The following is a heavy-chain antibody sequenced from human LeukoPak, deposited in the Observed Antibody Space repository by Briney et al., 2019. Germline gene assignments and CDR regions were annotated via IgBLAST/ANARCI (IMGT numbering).Heavy chain of an antibody. CDR2: IDYSGST. D-gene: IGHD2-8*01. J-gene: IGHJ4*02. Sequence: PSETLSLTCTVSGGSISSSDYYWGWIRQSPGKGLEWIANIDYSGSTYYNPSLKSRVTISVDTSKNQFSLNLSSVTAADTALYYCARRTKYKPTGFWGQGTLVTVSS. CDR1: GGSISSSDYY. V-gene: IGHV4-39*01. CDR3: ARRTKYKPTGF.